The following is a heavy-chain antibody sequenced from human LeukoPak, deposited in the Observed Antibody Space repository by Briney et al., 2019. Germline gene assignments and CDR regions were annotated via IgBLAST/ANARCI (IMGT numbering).Heavy chain of an antibody. CDR2: IYPDDSDT. V-gene: IGHV5-51*01. Sequence: GESLRISCKGSGYSFTSHWIGWVRQMPGKGLEWMGIIYPDDSDTRYNPSFRGQVTISADKSMSTAYLEWSRLKASDTATYYCARAGIVGATSFDYWGQGTLVTVSS. CDR3: ARAGIVGATSFDY. CDR1: GYSFTSHW. J-gene: IGHJ4*02. D-gene: IGHD1-26*01.